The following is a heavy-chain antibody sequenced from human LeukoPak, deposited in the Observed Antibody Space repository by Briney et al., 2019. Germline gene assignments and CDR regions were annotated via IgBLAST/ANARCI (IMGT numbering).Heavy chain of an antibody. D-gene: IGHD6-6*01. J-gene: IGHJ4*02. V-gene: IGHV3-30*02. Sequence: GGSLRLSCAASGFTFSNYGMHWVRQAPGKGLEWVAFIRNDGGIKHYADSVKGRFTISRDNSKNTLFLQMNTLRAEDTAVYYCATSAYTGSSGTPFDYWGQGTLVTVSS. CDR1: GFTFSNYG. CDR3: ATSAYTGSSGTPFDY. CDR2: IRNDGGIK.